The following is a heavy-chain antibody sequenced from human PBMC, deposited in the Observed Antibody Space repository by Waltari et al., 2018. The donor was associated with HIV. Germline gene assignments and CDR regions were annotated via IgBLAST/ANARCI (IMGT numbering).Heavy chain of an antibody. CDR2: IKQDGSEK. D-gene: IGHD3-3*01. CDR1: GFTFSSYW. J-gene: IGHJ4*02. CDR3: AREEKRLLEWYSFDY. V-gene: IGHV3-7*01. Sequence: EVQLVESGGGLVQPGGSLRLSCAASGFTFSSYWMSWVRRAPGKGLEWVANIKQDGSEKYYVDSVKGRFTISRDNAKNSLYLQMNSLRAEDTAVYYCAREEKRLLEWYSFDYWGQGTLVTVSS.